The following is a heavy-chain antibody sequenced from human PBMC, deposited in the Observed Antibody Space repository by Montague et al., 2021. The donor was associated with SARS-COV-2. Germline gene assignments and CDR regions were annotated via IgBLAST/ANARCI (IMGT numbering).Heavy chain of an antibody. D-gene: IGHD2-2*01. V-gene: IGHV4-59*01. CDR3: ARGPRYCSSTGCPPAFDI. CDR1: GGSISSYY. CDR2: ISYSGST. J-gene: IGHJ3*02. Sequence: SETLSLTCTVSGGSISSYYWSWIRQPPGKGLEWIGYISYSGSTKYNPSLKRRVTISEDTSENHFSLTLSSVTAADAAVYFCARGPRYCSSTGCPPAFDIWGQGTMVTVSS.